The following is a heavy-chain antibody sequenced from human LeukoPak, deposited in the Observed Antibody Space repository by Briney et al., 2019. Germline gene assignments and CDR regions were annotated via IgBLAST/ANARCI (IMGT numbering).Heavy chain of an antibody. CDR1: GGSFSGYY. Sequence: PSETLSLTCAVYGGSFSGYYWSWIRQPPGKGLEWIGSIYYSGSTYYNPSLKSRVTISVDTSKNQFSLKLSSVTAADTAVYYCAVNYYDSSGYYRAIDYWGQGTLVTVSS. CDR3: AVNYYDSSGYYRAIDY. V-gene: IGHV4-34*01. CDR2: IYYSGST. J-gene: IGHJ4*02. D-gene: IGHD3-22*01.